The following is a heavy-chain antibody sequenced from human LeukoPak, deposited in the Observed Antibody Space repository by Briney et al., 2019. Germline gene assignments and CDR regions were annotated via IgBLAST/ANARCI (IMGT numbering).Heavy chain of an antibody. J-gene: IGHJ6*03. CDR1: GGSFSGYY. CDR2: INHSGST. Sequence: SETLSLTCAVYGGSFSGYYWSWIRQTPGKGLEWIGEINHSGSTNYNPSLKSRVTISVDTSKNQFSLKLSSVTAADTAVYYCARGGPTYYDFWSGPNGYYYYMDVWGKGTTVTVSS. CDR3: ARGGPTYYDFWSGPNGYYYYMDV. D-gene: IGHD3-3*01. V-gene: IGHV4-34*01.